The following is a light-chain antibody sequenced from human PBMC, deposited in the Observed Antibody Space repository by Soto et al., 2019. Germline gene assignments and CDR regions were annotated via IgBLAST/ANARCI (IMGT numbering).Light chain of an antibody. V-gene: IGKV1-17*03. CDR3: LQHNSYPRA. J-gene: IGKJ2*01. Sequence: DIPMSQSPSVMSASVGDRVTITCRASHGISNNLAWFQQKPGKVLKLLIYSASTLQSGVPSRFSGSGSGTEFTLTISSLQPEDFATYYCLQHNSYPRAFGQGTKLEIK. CDR1: HGISNN. CDR2: SAS.